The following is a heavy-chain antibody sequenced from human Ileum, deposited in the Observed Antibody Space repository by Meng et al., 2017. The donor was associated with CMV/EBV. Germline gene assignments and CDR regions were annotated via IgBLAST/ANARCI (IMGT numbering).Heavy chain of an antibody. V-gene: IGHV1-2*02. CDR2: INLNSGVI. D-gene: IGHD7-27*01. CDR3: ARENWVYDY. J-gene: IGHJ4*02. CDR1: GNIFTGYY. Sequence: QLVQFGTELKKPVASVKVSCKASGNIFTGYYMHWVRQAPGQGLEWVGCINLNSGVIDFAQKFQGRITLTRDTSITTAHMELTRLIYDDTAVYYCARENWVYDYWGQGTLVTVSS.